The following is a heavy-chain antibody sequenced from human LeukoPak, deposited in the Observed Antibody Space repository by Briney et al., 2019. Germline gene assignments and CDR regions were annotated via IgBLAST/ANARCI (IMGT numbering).Heavy chain of an antibody. V-gene: IGHV4-59*08. D-gene: IGHD3-3*01. CDR3: ARVNDFQNDY. CDR2: IYYSGST. Sequence: SETLSLTCTVSGGSISNYYWTWIRQPPGKGLEWIGYIYYSGSTNYNPSLKSRVTISVDTSKNQFSLKLSSVTAADTAVYYCARVNDFQNDYWGQGTLVTVSS. J-gene: IGHJ4*02. CDR1: GGSISNYY.